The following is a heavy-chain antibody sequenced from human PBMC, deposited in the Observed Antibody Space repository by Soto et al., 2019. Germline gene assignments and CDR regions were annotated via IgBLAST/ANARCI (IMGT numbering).Heavy chain of an antibody. Sequence: ASVKVSCKVSGYTLTELSMHWVRQAPGKGLEWMGGFDPEDGETIYAQKFQGRVTMTEDTSTGTAYMELSSLRSEDTAVYYCARDPDSSSWSLDWYFDLWGRGTLVTVSS. J-gene: IGHJ2*01. CDR1: GYTLTELS. V-gene: IGHV1-24*01. CDR2: FDPEDGET. CDR3: ARDPDSSSWSLDWYFDL. D-gene: IGHD6-13*01.